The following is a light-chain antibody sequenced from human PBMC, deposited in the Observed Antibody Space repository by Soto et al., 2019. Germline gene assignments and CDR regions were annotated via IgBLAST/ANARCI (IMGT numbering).Light chain of an antibody. Sequence: EIVLPQSPAALSVSPGERVPLSCRASQGIGSTLAWYQQKPGQTPRLLIYDSSTRAIGIPTRFSGSRSGTEFTLTINGLQSEDFAVYYCQRYNNWPLTFGGGTKV. J-gene: IGKJ4*01. CDR2: DSS. V-gene: IGKV3-15*01. CDR1: QGIGST. CDR3: QRYNNWPLT.